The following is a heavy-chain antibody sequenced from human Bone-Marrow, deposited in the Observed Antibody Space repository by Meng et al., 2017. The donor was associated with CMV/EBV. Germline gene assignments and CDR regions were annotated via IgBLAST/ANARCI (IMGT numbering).Heavy chain of an antibody. D-gene: IGHD6-13*01. V-gene: IGHV3-30*02. CDR3: AKDSPYHASSWHSVDY. J-gene: IGHJ4*02. CDR1: GFTFSSYG. Sequence: GESLKISCAASGFTFSSYGMHWVRQAPGKGLEWVAFIRYDGSNKYYADSVKGRFTISRDNSKNTLYLQMNSLRPEDTALYYCAKDSPYHASSWHSVDYWGQGTLVTVSS. CDR2: IRYDGSNK.